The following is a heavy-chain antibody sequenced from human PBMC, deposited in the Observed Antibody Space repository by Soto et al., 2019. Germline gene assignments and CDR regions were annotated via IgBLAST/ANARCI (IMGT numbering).Heavy chain of an antibody. V-gene: IGHV3-30-3*01. CDR1: GFTFSSYA. CDR3: ARDLSAYFQH. J-gene: IGHJ1*01. CDR2: ISYDGSNK. Sequence: GSLRLSCAASGFTFSSYAMHWVRQAPGKGLEWVAVISYDGSNKYYADSVKGRFTISRDNSKNTLYLQMNSLRAEDTAVYYCARDLSAYFQHWGQGTLVTVSS.